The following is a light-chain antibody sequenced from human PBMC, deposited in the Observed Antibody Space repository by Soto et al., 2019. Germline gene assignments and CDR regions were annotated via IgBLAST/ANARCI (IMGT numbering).Light chain of an antibody. CDR1: QSVSSN. CDR3: QQRSNWPSLT. CDR2: GAS. V-gene: IGKV3-15*01. J-gene: IGKJ4*01. Sequence: EIVMTHSPATLSLSPGERATLSCRASQSVSSNVAWYQQIPGQTPRLLIYGASTRATGVPARFSGRGSGTEFTLTISSLQSEDSAVYYCQQRSNWPSLTFGGGTKVDI.